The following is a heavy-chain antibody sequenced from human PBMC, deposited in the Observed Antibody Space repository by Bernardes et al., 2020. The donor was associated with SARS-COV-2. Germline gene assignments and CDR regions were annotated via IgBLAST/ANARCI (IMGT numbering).Heavy chain of an antibody. CDR2: ISAYNGNT. J-gene: IGHJ6*02. V-gene: IGHV1-18*01. D-gene: IGHD6-13*01. CDR1: GYTFTSYG. Sequence: ASVKVSCKASGYTFTSYGISWVRQAPGQGLEWMGWISAYNGNTNYAQKLQGRVTMTTDTSTSTAYMELRSLRSDDTAVYYCARDSGIAAAGTWYYYGMDVWGQGTTVTVSS. CDR3: ARDSGIAAAGTWYYYGMDV.